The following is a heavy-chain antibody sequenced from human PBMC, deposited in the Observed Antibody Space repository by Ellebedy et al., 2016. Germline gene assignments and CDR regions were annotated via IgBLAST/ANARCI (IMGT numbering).Heavy chain of an antibody. J-gene: IGHJ4*02. V-gene: IGHV3-21*06. CDR1: GFTFSTYS. CDR3: ARDGSEWSRDH. CDR2: ISSSSTYI. Sequence: GESLKISXAASGFTFSTYSMNWVRQAPGKGLEWVSSISSSSTYISYADSVKGRFIISRDNTKNLVFLQMNSLGVEDTAVYYCARDGSEWSRDHWGQGTLVTVSS. D-gene: IGHD3-3*01.